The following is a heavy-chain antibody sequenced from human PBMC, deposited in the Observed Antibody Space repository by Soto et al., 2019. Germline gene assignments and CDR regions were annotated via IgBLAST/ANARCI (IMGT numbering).Heavy chain of an antibody. CDR3: ARDYYDSSCYYYRPH. D-gene: IGHD3-22*01. Sequence: SETLSLTCTVSGGPISSGDYYWSWIRQPPGKGLEWLGYIYYSGSTYYNPSLNSRVTISVDTSKNQFSLKLSTVTDAETAVYYCARDYYDSSCYYYRPHLGQGPLVTVSS. V-gene: IGHV4-30-4*01. CDR2: IYYSGST. J-gene: IGHJ4*02. CDR1: GGPISSGDYY.